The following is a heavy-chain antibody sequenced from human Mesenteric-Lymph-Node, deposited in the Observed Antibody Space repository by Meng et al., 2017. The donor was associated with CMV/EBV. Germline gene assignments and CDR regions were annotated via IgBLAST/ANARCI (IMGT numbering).Heavy chain of an antibody. CDR1: GFTFSNFW. J-gene: IGHJ4*02. D-gene: IGHD2-15*01. V-gene: IGHV3-30*02. Sequence: GGSLRLSCAASGFTFSNFWMTWVRQTPGKGLEWVAFIRYDGSNKNYADSVKGRFTISRDNSKNTLYLQMNSLSSEDTAVYYCAKDSTGYCSGTGCYPPDYWGQGTLVTVSS. CDR3: AKDSTGYCSGTGCYPPDY. CDR2: IRYDGSNK.